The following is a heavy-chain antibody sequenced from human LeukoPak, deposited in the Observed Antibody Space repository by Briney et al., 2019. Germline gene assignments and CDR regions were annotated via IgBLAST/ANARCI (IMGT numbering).Heavy chain of an antibody. CDR2: ISGSGGST. V-gene: IGHV3-23*01. CDR3: AKAANSDVLNYFDY. Sequence: PGGSLRLSCAASGFTFSSYAMSWVRQAPGKGLKWVSIISGSGGSTYSADSVKGRFTISRDNSKNTLYLQMNSLRAEDPALYYCAKAANSDVLNYFDYWGQGILVTVSS. CDR1: GFTFSSYA. J-gene: IGHJ4*02. D-gene: IGHD5-18*01.